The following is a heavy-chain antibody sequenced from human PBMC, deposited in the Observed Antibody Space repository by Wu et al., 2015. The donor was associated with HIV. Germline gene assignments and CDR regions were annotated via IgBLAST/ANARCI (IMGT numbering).Heavy chain of an antibody. CDR3: ARHYDSSGYYHYYYYMDS. CDR2: INPNSGGT. CDR1: GYIFTSLG. D-gene: IGHD3-22*01. V-gene: IGHV1-2*02. Sequence: QVQLVQSGLEVKKPGASVKVSCKASGYIFTSLGISWVRQVPGQGLEWMGWINPNSGGTNYAQKFQGRVTMTRDTSISTAYMELSRLRSDDTAVYYCARHYDSSGYYHYYYYMDSGAKGHGHRLL. J-gene: IGHJ6*03.